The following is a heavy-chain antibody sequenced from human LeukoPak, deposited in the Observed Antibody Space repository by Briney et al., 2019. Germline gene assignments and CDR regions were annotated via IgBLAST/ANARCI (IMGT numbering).Heavy chain of an antibody. V-gene: IGHV1-18*01. Sequence: ASVKVSCKASGYTFTSYGISWARQAPGQGLEWMGWISAYNGNTNYAQKLQGRVTMTTDTSTSTAYMELRSLRSDDTAVYYCARDPYSSGFKWFDPWGQGTLVTVSS. J-gene: IGHJ5*02. CDR3: ARDPYSSGFKWFDP. CDR1: GYTFTSYG. D-gene: IGHD6-19*01. CDR2: ISAYNGNT.